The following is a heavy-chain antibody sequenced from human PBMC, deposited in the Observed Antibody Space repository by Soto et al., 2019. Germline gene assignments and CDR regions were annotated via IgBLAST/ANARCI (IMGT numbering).Heavy chain of an antibody. J-gene: IGHJ6*02. CDR2: ISGSGSYI. CDR3: ARDFRQSRLTTTYYDFWSGHGSYGMDV. CDR1: GFTFSSYA. D-gene: IGHD3-3*01. V-gene: IGHV3-21*01. Sequence: GGSLRLSCAASGFTFSSYAMSWVRQAPGKGLEWVSAISGSGSYIYYADSVKGRFTISRDNAKNSLYLQMNSLRAEDTAVYYCARDFRQSRLTTTYYDFWSGHGSYGMDVWGQGTTVTVSS.